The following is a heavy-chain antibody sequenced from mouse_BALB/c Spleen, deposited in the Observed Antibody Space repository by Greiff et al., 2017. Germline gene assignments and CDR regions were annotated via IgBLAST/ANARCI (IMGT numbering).Heavy chain of an antibody. Sequence: VKLMESGAELVRPGSSVKISCKASGYAFSSYWMNWVKQRPGQGLEWIGQIYPGDGDTNYNGKFKGKATLTADKSSSTAYMQLSSLTSEDSAVYFCARGGITDYAMDYWGQGTSVTVSS. CDR2: IYPGDGDT. CDR3: ARGGITDYAMDY. V-gene: IGHV1-80*01. J-gene: IGHJ4*01. CDR1: GYAFSSYW. D-gene: IGHD2-4*01.